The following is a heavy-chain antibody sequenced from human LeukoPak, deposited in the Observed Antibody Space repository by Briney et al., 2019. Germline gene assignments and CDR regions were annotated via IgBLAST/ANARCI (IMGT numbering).Heavy chain of an antibody. CDR2: ISAYTGNT. J-gene: IGHJ4*02. D-gene: IGHD6-6*01. CDR1: GYTFTSYY. Sequence: ASVKVSCKASGYTFTSYYMHWVRQAPGQGLEWMGWISAYTGNTNYAQKLQDRVTMTTDTSTSTAYMELRSLRSDDTAVYYCAREYITSSGLSYYFDYWGQGTLVTVSS. CDR3: AREYITSSGLSYYFDY. V-gene: IGHV1-18*04.